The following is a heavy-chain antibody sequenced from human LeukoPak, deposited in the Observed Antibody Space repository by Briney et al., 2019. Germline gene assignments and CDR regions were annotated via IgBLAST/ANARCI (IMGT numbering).Heavy chain of an antibody. V-gene: IGHV4-30-4*01. CDR2: IYYSGST. J-gene: IGHJ5*02. CDR3: ARSYGSTSWFDP. D-gene: IGHD2-2*01. CDR1: GGSISSGDYY. Sequence: SETLSLTCTVSGGSISSGDYYWSWIRQPPGKGLEWIGYIYYSGSTYYNPSLKSRVTISVDTSKNQFSLKLSSVTAADTAVYYCARSYGSTSWFDPWGQGTLVTVSS.